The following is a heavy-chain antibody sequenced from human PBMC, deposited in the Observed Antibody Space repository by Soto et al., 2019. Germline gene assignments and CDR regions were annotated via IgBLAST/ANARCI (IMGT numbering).Heavy chain of an antibody. D-gene: IGHD3-22*01. J-gene: IGHJ4*02. CDR2: IYYSGST. CDR3: ATTPTYYDSSGYYYGLGYFDY. V-gene: IGHV4-39*01. Sequence: PSETLSLTCTVSGGSISSSSYYWGWIRQPPGKGLEWIGSIYYSGSTYYNPSLKSRVTISVDTSKNQFSLKLSSVTAADTAVYYCATTPTYYDSSGYYYGLGYFDYWGQGTLVTVSS. CDR1: GGSISSSSYY.